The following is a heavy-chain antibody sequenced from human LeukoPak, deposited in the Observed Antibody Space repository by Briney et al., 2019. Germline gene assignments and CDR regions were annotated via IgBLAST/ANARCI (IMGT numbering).Heavy chain of an antibody. CDR3: ARKDSSSWYPQVDY. J-gene: IGHJ4*02. D-gene: IGHD6-13*01. CDR1: GGTFTSYG. CDR2: ISAYNGNT. V-gene: IGHV1-18*01. Sequence: ASVKVSCKASGGTFTSYGISWVRQAPGQGLEWMGWISAYNGNTNYAQKLQGRVTMTTDTSTSTAYMELRSLRSDDTAVYYCARKDSSSWYPQVDYWGQGTLVTVSS.